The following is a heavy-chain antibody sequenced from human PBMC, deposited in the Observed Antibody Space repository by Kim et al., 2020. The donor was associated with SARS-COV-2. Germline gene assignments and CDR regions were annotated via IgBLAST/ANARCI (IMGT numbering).Heavy chain of an antibody. CDR3: ARHYGGNSYYGMDV. V-gene: IGHV5-10-1*01. CDR1: GYSFTSYW. J-gene: IGHJ6*02. Sequence: GESLKISCKGSGYSFTSYWISWVRQMPGKGLEWMGRIDPSDSYTNYSPSFQGHVTIPADKSISTAYLQWSSLKASDTAMYYCARHYGGNSYYGMDVWGQGTTVTVSS. D-gene: IGHD4-17*01. CDR2: IDPSDSYT.